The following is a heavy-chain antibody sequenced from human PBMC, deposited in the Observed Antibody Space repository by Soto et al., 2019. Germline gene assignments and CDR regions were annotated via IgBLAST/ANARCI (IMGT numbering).Heavy chain of an antibody. J-gene: IGHJ4*01. V-gene: IGHV5-10-1*01. CDR1: GYTFFSFW. CDR3: ARRYCSRADCYSDS. CDR2: IDPGDSSA. Sequence: GESLKISCHGSGYTFFSFWIVWVRQVPGKGLEWVGRIDPGDSSATYNPTFQGHVTISADRSTRGAYLQWRSLRASDTAIYFCARRYCSRADCYSDSWGHGSLVTVSS. D-gene: IGHD2-2*01.